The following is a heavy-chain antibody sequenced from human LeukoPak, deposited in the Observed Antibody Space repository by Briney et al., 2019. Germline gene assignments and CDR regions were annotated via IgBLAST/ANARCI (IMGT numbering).Heavy chain of an antibody. CDR3: ARGSSGYWDNWFDP. D-gene: IGHD3-22*01. V-gene: IGHV1-2*06. CDR1: GYTFTGYY. Sequence: ASVKVSCKASGYTFTGYYMHWVRQAPGQGLEWMGRINPNSGGTNYAQKFQGRVTMTRDTSISTAYMELSRLRSEDTAVYYCARGSSGYWDNWFDPWGQGTLVTVSS. CDR2: INPNSGGT. J-gene: IGHJ5*02.